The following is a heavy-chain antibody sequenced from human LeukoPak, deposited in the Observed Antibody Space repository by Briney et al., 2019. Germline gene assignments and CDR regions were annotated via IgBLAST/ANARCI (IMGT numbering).Heavy chain of an antibody. J-gene: IGHJ4*02. CDR1: GGSISSSSYY. CDR3: ASAGSYSVDY. V-gene: IGHV4-39*01. D-gene: IGHD1-26*01. Sequence: SETLSLTCTVSGGSISSSSYYWGWIRQPPGKGLEWIGSTYYRGSSYYNPSLKSRVTISVDTPKNQFSLKLSSVTAADTAVYYCASAGSYSVDYWGQGTLVTVSS. CDR2: TYYRGSS.